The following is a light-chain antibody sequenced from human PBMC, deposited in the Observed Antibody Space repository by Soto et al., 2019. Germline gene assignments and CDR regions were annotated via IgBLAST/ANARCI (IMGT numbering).Light chain of an antibody. CDR3: QQLNSYPIT. CDR1: QGINSY. V-gene: IGKV1-9*01. CDR2: AAS. Sequence: IQLTQSPSSLSASVGDRVTITCRASQGINSYLAWYQQTPGKAPKLLIYAASTLQSGVPSRFSGSGSGTDFTLTISSLQPEDFATYYCQQLNSYPITFGGGTKVDIK. J-gene: IGKJ4*01.